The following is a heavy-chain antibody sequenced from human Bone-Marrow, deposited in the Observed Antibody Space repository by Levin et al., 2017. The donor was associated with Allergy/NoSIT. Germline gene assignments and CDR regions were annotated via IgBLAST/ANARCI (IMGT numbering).Heavy chain of an antibody. Sequence: PSETLSLTCTVYGASINDYFWAWIRQPAGKGLEWIGRIYKTGNTDYNPSLQSRVTMSLDKSRNQFSLHLTSVTAADTAVYYCAREHKDYDGDGYYYGHWGRGTLVTVSS. D-gene: IGHD3-22*01. CDR1: GASINDYF. CDR3: AREHKDYDGDGYYYGH. V-gene: IGHV4-4*07. CDR2: IYKTGNT. J-gene: IGHJ4*02.